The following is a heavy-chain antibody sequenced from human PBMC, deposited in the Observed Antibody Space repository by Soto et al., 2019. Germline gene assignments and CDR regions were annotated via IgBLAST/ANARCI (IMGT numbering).Heavy chain of an antibody. V-gene: IGHV4-4*02. Sequence: QVQLQESGPGLVKPSGTLSLTCAVSGGSISSSNWWSWVRQPPGKGLEWIGEIYHSGSTNYNPSLKSRVTISVDKSKNQFSLKLSSVTAADTAVYYCARWMTPFLPHRPALYYYYGMDVWGQGTTVTVSS. CDR2: IYHSGST. CDR3: ARWMTPFLPHRPALYYYYGMDV. CDR1: GGSISSSNW. J-gene: IGHJ6*02. D-gene: IGHD2-2*03.